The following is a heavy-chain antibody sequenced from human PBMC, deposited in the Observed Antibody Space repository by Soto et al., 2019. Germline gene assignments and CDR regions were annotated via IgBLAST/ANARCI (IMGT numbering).Heavy chain of an antibody. D-gene: IGHD2-15*01. CDR2: IIPIFGTT. CDR3: VARRYCSGGSCPDYFDY. CDR1: GTTFSNYA. V-gene: IGHV1-69*13. J-gene: IGHJ4*02. Sequence: SVPVSCKASGTTFSNYAISWVRQAPGQGLEWMGGIIPIFGTTNYPQKFQGRLTITADVSTSTVYMELSSLTSEDTAVYYCVARRYCSGGSCPDYFDYWGQGTLVTVSS.